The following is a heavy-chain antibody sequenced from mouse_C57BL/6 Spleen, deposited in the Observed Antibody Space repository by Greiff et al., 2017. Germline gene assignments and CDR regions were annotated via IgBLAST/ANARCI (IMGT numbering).Heavy chain of an antibody. V-gene: IGHV5-15*01. J-gene: IGHJ3*01. Sequence: EVKLVESGGGLVQPGGSLKLSCAASGFTFSDYGMAWVRQAPRKGPEWVAFFSNLAYSIYYADTVTGRFTISRENAKNTLYLEMSSMRSEDTAMYYCARTVVADETWFAYWGQGTLVTVSA. CDR1: GFTFSDYG. CDR2: FSNLAYSI. CDR3: ARTVVADETWFAY. D-gene: IGHD1-1*01.